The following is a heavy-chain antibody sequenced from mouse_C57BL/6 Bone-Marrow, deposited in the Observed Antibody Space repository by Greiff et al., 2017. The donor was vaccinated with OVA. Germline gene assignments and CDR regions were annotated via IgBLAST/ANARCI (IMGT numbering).Heavy chain of an antibody. J-gene: IGHJ3*01. CDR1: GYTFTSYG. CDR3: ARRDWDDWFAY. CDR2: IYPRSGNN. D-gene: IGHD4-1*01. V-gene: IGHV1-81*01. Sequence: QVQLQQSGAELARPGASVKLSCKASGYTFTSYGISWVKQRTGQGLEWIGEIYPRSGNNYYNEKFKGKATLTADKSSSTAYMELRSLTSEDSAVYFCARRDWDDWFAYWGQGTLVTVSA.